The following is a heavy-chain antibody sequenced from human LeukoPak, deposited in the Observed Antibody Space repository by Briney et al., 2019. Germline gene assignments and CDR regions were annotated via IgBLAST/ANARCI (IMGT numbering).Heavy chain of an antibody. J-gene: IGHJ4*02. CDR1: GYSTSSGYY. CDR2: IYHSGST. Sequence: PSETLSLTCAVSGYSTSSGYYWGWIRQPPGKGLEWIGSIYHSGSTYYNPSLKSRVTISVDTSKNQFSLKLSSVTAADTAVYYCARHVGSELPDYWGQGTLVTVSS. CDR3: ARHVGSELPDY. D-gene: IGHD1-7*01. V-gene: IGHV4-38-2*01.